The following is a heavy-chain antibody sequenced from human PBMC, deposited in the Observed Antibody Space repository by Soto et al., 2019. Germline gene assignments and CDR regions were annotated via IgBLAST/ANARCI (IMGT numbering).Heavy chain of an antibody. CDR3: ARDGNCSGGSCYSAWSWFDP. J-gene: IGHJ5*02. V-gene: IGHV1-18*01. CDR1: GYTFTSYG. D-gene: IGHD2-15*01. Sequence: GASVKVSCKASGYTFTSYGISWVRQALGQGLEWMGWISAYNGNTNYAQKLQGRVTMTTDTSTSTAYMELRSLRSDDTAVYYCARDGNCSGGSCYSAWSWFDPWGQGTLVTVSS. CDR2: ISAYNGNT.